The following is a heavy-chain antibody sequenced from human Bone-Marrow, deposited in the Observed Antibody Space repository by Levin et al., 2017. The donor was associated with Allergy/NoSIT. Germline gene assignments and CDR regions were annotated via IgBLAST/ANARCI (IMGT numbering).Heavy chain of an antibody. J-gene: IGHJ1*01. D-gene: IGHD4-23*01. Sequence: ASVKVSCRASGDSFVGYGVTWVRQAPGQGLQWMGWISPYDDDAKYAEEFHGRISMTTDSFMTTAYMELSSLTSGDTAVYYCASGRDIRTVVQEWHPYFMFWGQGTLVAVSS. V-gene: IGHV1-18*04. CDR2: ISPYDDDA. CDR1: GDSFVGYG. CDR3: ASGRDIRTVVQEWHPYFMF.